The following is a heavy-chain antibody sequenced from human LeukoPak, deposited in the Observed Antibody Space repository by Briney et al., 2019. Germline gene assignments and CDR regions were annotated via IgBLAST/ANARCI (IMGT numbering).Heavy chain of an antibody. Sequence: GGSLRLSCAASGFTFSSYAMHWVRQAPGKGLEWVAVISYDGSNKYYADSVKGRFTISRDNSKNTLYLQMNSLRAEDTAVYYCARDPGIGVAYYGSGSYNWFDPWGQGTLVTVSS. CDR2: ISYDGSNK. V-gene: IGHV3-30-3*01. CDR3: ARDPGIGVAYYGSGSYNWFDP. CDR1: GFTFSSYA. D-gene: IGHD3-10*01. J-gene: IGHJ5*02.